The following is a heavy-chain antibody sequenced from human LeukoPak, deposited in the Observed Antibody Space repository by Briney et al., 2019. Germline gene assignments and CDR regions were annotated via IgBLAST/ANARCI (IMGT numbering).Heavy chain of an antibody. CDR2: LNAYNGNT. Sequence: GASVKVSCKTSGYTYTSYGITWVRQAPRQGLEWMGWLNAYNGNTKYAQKLQGRVTITTETSTSTAYMELRSLSSDDTAVYYCARGGNNPGVGWFPPWGQGTLVPVLS. J-gene: IGHJ5*02. CDR1: GYTYTSYG. V-gene: IGHV1-18*01. D-gene: IGHD1/OR15-1a*01. CDR3: ARGGNNPGVGWFPP.